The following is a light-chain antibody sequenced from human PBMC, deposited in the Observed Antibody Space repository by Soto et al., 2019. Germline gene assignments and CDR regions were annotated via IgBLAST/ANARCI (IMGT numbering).Light chain of an antibody. CDR1: SSDVGAYKY. CDR3: TSYVGNDIWV. J-gene: IGLJ3*02. CDR2: EVT. Sequence: QSVLTQPPSASGSPGQSATISCTGTSSDVGAYKYVSWYQQYPGKAPKLMIYEVTKRPSGVPDRFSGSKSGNTASLTVSGLQAEDEADYYCTSYVGNDIWVFGGGTKLTVL. V-gene: IGLV2-8*01.